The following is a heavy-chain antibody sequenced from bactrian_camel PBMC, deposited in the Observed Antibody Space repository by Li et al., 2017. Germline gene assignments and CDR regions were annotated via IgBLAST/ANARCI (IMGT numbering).Heavy chain of an antibody. D-gene: IGHD5*01. CDR2: INPQGVR. Sequence: DVQLVESGGGSVQAGGSLRLSCAVSTVDYNRRCIGWFRQAPGKEREGVAAINPQGVRFYGDFVKGRFTISLDTADNTLYLEMNSLTPEDTAMYYCAAGRLRFCGLARYLYNYLGQGTQVTVS. J-gene: IGHJ4*01. V-gene: IGHV3S67*01. CDR3: AAGRLRFCGLARYLYNY. CDR1: TVDYNRRC.